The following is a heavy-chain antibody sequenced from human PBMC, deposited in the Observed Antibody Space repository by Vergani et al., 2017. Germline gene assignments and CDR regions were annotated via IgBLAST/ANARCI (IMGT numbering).Heavy chain of an antibody. CDR3: ARARCIETCYMSNWLDS. CDR1: GFSFNSYW. J-gene: IGHJ5*01. Sequence: EVHLLESGGGQVEAGGSLRLSCPASGFSFNSYWMHWVRQVPGKGLLWVSRIKSDGSITAYADSVKGRFTISRDNAQNTLYLQMNSLRVEDTGVYYCARARCIETCYMSNWLDSWGQGTLVTVSS. V-gene: IGHV3-74*03. D-gene: IGHD3-9*01. CDR2: IKSDGSIT.